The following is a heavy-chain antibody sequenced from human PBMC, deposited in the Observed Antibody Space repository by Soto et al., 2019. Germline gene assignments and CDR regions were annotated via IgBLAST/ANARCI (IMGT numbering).Heavy chain of an antibody. D-gene: IGHD3-22*01. CDR3: ARASQMVINLYYYPMDV. CDR1: RYTFNRYY. J-gene: IGHJ6*02. V-gene: IGHV1-2*02. Sequence: ASVKVSRKASRYTFNRYYMHWVRQAPGPGLEWMGWISPHTGGTTYAQKFQGRVTMTRDTSVSTAFMELSRLGSDDTAVYYCARASQMVINLYYYPMDVWGQGTTVTVSS. CDR2: ISPHTGGT.